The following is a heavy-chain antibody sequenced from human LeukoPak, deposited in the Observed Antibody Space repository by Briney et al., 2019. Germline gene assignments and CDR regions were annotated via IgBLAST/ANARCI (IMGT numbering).Heavy chain of an antibody. D-gene: IGHD4-11*01. J-gene: IGHJ4*02. Sequence: GGSLRLSCAASGFTFSSYAMSWVRQAPGKGLEWVSAISGSGGSTYYADSVKGRFTISRDNSKNTLYLRMNSLRAEDTAVYYCAKDGYSNYVGDFDYWGQGTLVTVSS. CDR1: GFTFSSYA. CDR3: AKDGYSNYVGDFDY. CDR2: ISGSGGST. V-gene: IGHV3-23*01.